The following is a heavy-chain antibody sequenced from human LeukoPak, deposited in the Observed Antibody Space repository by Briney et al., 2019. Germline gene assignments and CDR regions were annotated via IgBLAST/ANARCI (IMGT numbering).Heavy chain of an antibody. J-gene: IGHJ4*02. CDR2: INRNGSEK. CDR3: ARDLGGGPPGY. CDR1: GFAFNADW. D-gene: IGHD4-23*01. V-gene: IGHV3-7*01. Sequence: GGSLRLSCAASGFAFNADWMSWVRQAPGKGLEWVANINRNGSEKYYVDSVKGRFTISRDNAKNSLYLQMNALTVEDTAVYYCARDLGGGPPGYCGQGTLVSVSS.